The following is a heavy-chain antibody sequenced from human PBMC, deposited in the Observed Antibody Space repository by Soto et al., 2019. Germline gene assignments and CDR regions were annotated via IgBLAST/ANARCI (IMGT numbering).Heavy chain of an antibody. CDR2: IIPIFGTA. CDR1: GGTFLSYA. Sequence: GASVNVSCKASGGTFLSYALRWVRQAPGQGLEWMGGIIPIFGTANYAQKFQGRVTMTRDTSTSTVYMELSSLRSEDTAVYYCATRDPGHYWGQGTLVTVSS. J-gene: IGHJ4*02. V-gene: IGHV1-69*05. CDR3: ATRDPGHY.